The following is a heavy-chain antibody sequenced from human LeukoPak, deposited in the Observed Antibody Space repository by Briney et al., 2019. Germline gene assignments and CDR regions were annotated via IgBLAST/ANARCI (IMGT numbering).Heavy chain of an antibody. V-gene: IGHV4-34*01. D-gene: IGHD6-6*01. Sequence: SETLSLTCAVYGGSFSGYYWSWIRQPPGKGLEWIGEINHSGSTNYNPSLKSRVTISVDTSKNQFSLKLSSVTAADTAVYYCARGRRAARRAFDIWGQGTMVTVSS. CDR1: GGSFSGYY. CDR2: INHSGST. J-gene: IGHJ3*02. CDR3: ARGRRAARRAFDI.